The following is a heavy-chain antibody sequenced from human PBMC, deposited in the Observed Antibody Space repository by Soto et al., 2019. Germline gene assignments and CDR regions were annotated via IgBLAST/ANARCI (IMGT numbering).Heavy chain of an antibody. CDR1: GDSISSDKW. J-gene: IGHJ4*02. D-gene: IGHD2-21*02. V-gene: IGHV4-4*02. CDR2: IHHSGRT. CDR3: ARGGDWQFDY. Sequence: QVQLQESGPGLVKPSGTLSLTCAVSGDSISSDKWWSWVRQPPGKGLEWIGEIHHSGRTNYNPSLKSRVTILVEKSKNQVSLELSSMTAADTDVYYCARGGDWQFDYWGQGTLVTVSS.